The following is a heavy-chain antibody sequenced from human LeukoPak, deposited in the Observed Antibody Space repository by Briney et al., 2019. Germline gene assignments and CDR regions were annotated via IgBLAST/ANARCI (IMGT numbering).Heavy chain of an antibody. CDR2: IRSKTDGGTT. CDR3: TIYNDRDAFNL. V-gene: IGHV3-15*01. CDR1: GFTFSNDW. D-gene: IGHD1-14*01. Sequence: PGGSLRLSCAASGFTFSNDWMSWVRQAPGKGLEWVGRIRSKTDGGTTDYAAPVKGRFTISRDDSKNTLYLQMNYLETGDTAMYYCTIYNDRDAFNLWGQGTMVTVSS. J-gene: IGHJ3*01.